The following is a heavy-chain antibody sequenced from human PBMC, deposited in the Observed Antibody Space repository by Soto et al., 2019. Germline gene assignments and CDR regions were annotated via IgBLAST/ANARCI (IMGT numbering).Heavy chain of an antibody. CDR3: AKVLGRSDFWSGYSYYMDV. D-gene: IGHD3-3*01. CDR1: GFTFSSYG. V-gene: IGHV3-30*18. Sequence: GGSLRLSCAASGFTFSSYGMHWVRQAPGKGLEWVAVISYDGSNKYYADSVKGRFTISRDNSKNTLYLQMNSLRAEDTAVYYCAKVLGRSDFWSGYSYYMDVWGKGTTVTVSS. CDR2: ISYDGSNK. J-gene: IGHJ6*03.